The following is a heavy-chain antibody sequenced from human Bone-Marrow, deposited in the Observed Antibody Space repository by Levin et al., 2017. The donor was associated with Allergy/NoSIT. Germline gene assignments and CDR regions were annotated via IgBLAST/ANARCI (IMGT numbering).Heavy chain of an antibody. J-gene: IGHJ4*02. CDR1: GFTFDNYG. V-gene: IGHV3-20*04. Sequence: PGGSLRLSCEASGFTFDNYGMSWVRQAPGKGLEWVSGINWNGGTTGYADSVRGRFTISRDNAKNSLYLVLNSLRAEDTALYYCARAPLYSSGWYGGDYWGQGTLVTVSS. D-gene: IGHD6-19*01. CDR3: ARAPLYSSGWYGGDY. CDR2: INWNGGTT.